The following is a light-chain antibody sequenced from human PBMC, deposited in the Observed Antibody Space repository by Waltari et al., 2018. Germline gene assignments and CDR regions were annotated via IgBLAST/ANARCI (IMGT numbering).Light chain of an antibody. CDR3: QQYNSYSLLT. CDR1: QIISNW. CDR2: KAS. J-gene: IGKJ4*01. V-gene: IGKV1-5*03. Sequence: DIQMTQSTSTLSASVGDRVIISCRASQIISNWLAWYQQKPGKAPKLLIYKASTLESGVPSRFSGSGSGTEFTLTISSLQPDDFATYYCQQYNSYSLLTFGGGTKVEIK.